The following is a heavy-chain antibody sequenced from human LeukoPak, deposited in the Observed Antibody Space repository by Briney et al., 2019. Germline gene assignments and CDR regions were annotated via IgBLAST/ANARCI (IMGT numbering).Heavy chain of an antibody. Sequence: GGSLRLSFAASGFTFSSYAMSWVRQAPGKGLEWVSAVSGSGGSTYYADSVKGRFTISRDNSKNTLYLQMNSLRAEDTAVYYCAKDPRRDGYKNDPVYYFDYWGQGTLVTVSS. CDR1: GFTFSSYA. CDR2: VSGSGGST. V-gene: IGHV3-23*01. J-gene: IGHJ4*02. CDR3: AKDPRRDGYKNDPVYYFDY. D-gene: IGHD5-24*01.